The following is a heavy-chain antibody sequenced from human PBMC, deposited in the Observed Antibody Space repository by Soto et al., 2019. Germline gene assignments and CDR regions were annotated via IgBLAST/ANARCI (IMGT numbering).Heavy chain of an antibody. Sequence: GASVKVSCKVPGYTLTELSMHWVRQAPGKGLEWMGGFDPEDGETIYAQKFQGRVTMTADTSTGTAYMELRSLRSDDTAVYYCARDGVGATTGYFDYWGQGTLVTVSS. V-gene: IGHV1-24*01. CDR1: GYTLTELS. D-gene: IGHD1-26*01. CDR3: ARDGVGATTGYFDY. J-gene: IGHJ4*02. CDR2: FDPEDGET.